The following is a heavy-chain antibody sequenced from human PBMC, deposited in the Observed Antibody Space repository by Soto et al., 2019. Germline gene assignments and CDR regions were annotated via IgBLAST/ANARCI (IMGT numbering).Heavy chain of an antibody. CDR1: CGAISISSYY. J-gene: IGHJ4*02. V-gene: IGHV4-39*01. CDR2: IYYSGST. CDR3: ARHTGSSGYLPLDY. Sequence: PSEALSSTSSTSCGAISISSYYRDWIRQPPGKGLEWIGSIYYSGSTYYNPSLKSRVTISVDTSRNQFSLKLNSVTAADTAVYYCARHTGSSGYLPLDYWGQG. D-gene: IGHD3-22*01.